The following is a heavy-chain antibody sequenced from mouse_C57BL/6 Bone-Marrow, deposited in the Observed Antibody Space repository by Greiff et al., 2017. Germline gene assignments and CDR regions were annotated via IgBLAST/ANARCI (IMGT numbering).Heavy chain of an antibody. D-gene: IGHD1-1*01. V-gene: IGHV4-1*01. Sequence: EVKLVESGGGLVQPGGSLKLSCAASGIDFSRYWMSWVRRAPGKGLEWIGEINPDSSTINYAPSLKDKFIISRDNAKNTLYLQMSKVRSEDTALYYCARRATVVAGYWYFDVWGTGTTVTVSS. J-gene: IGHJ1*03. CDR3: ARRATVVAGYWYFDV. CDR1: GIDFSRYW. CDR2: INPDSSTI.